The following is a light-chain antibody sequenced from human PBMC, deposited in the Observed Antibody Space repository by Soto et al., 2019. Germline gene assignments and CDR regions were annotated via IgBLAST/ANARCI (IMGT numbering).Light chain of an antibody. CDR2: EVS. Sequence: QSALAQPASVSGSPGQSITISCTGTSSDVGGYNYVCWYQHHPGKAPKLIISEVSNRPSGVSDRFSGSKSGNTASLTISGLQPEDEADYCCTSFTSSTTYVFGTGTKVTVL. V-gene: IGLV2-14*01. CDR3: TSFTSSTTYV. CDR1: SSDVGGYNY. J-gene: IGLJ1*01.